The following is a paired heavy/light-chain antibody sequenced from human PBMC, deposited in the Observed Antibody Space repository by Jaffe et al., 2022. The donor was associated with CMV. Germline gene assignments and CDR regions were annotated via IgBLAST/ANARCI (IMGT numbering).Light chain of an antibody. CDR2: QDN. Sequence: SFELTQPPSVSVSPGQTASITCSGNKLGDRYACWYQQKPGLSPVLVIYQDNKRPSGIPERFSGSKSGNTATLTISGTQAMDEADYYCQAWDSSTVLFGGGTKVTVL. CDR3: QAWDSSTVL. J-gene: IGLJ2*01. CDR1: KLGDRY. V-gene: IGLV3-1*01.
Heavy chain of an antibody. CDR1: GYTFTSYD. Sequence: QVQLVQSGAEVKRPGASVKVSCTTFGYTFTSYDVNWVRQATGQGLEWMGWMNTKSTNTGYAQKFQGRVTMTRNTSTSTAYMELNNLRSEDTAIYFCARGIIEGAIDGGNDADAFDIWGQGTMVTVSS. D-gene: IGHD3-16*02. V-gene: IGHV1-8*01. CDR3: ARGIIEGAIDGGNDADAFDI. CDR2: MNTKSTNT. J-gene: IGHJ3*02.